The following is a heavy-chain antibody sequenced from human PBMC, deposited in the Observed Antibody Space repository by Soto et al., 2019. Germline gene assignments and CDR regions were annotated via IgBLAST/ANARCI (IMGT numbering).Heavy chain of an antibody. CDR2: NNPNSGGT. CDR1: GYTFTGYY. V-gene: IGHV1-2*04. CDR3: ARAARQHQRDS. J-gene: IGHJ4*02. Sequence: ASVKVSCKASGYTFTGYYMHWVRQAPGQGLEWMGWNNPNSGGTNYAQKLQGWVTMTRDTSISPAYMELSRLRSDDTAVEYCARAARQHQRDSWGQGPPVTVSS. D-gene: IGHD2-2*01.